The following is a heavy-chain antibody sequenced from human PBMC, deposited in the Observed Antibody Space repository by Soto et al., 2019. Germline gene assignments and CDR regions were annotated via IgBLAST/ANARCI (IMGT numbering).Heavy chain of an antibody. D-gene: IGHD2-15*01. CDR3: ARSGEILFQDVETIDYYYYYGMDV. CDR2: INPSGGST. Sequence: GASVKVSCKASGYTFTDYYMHWVRQAPGQGLEWMGIINPSGGSTSYAQKFQGRVTMTRDTSTSTVYMELSSLRSEDTAVYYCARSGEILFQDVETIDYYYYYGMDVWGQGTTVTVSS. V-gene: IGHV1-46*01. CDR1: GYTFTDYY. J-gene: IGHJ6*02.